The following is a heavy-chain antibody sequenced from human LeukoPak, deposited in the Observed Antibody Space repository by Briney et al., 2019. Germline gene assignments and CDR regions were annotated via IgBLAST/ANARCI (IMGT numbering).Heavy chain of an antibody. D-gene: IGHD6-19*01. CDR2: ISAYNGNT. J-gene: IGHJ4*02. Sequence: EASVTVSYTASGYTFTSYGISWVRQAPGQGLEWMGWISAYNGNTNYAQKLQGRVTMTTDTSTSTAYMELRSPRSDDTAVYYCARDEGWYYFDYWGQGTLVTVSS. CDR1: GYTFTSYG. V-gene: IGHV1-18*04. CDR3: ARDEGWYYFDY.